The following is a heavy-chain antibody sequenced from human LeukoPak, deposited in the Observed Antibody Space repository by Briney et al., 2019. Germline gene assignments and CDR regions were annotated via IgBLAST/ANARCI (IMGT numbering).Heavy chain of an antibody. D-gene: IGHD3-16*01. Sequence: SETLSLTCSVSGGSIRSSNWRSPVRQLPGKGLEGVGEIYHSGRTYYIPSLKSRGTISVDKTKHQFSLKLSSVTAADTAVYYCARGGPRLGMRNCMDVWGQGTTVTVCS. V-gene: IGHV4-4*02. CDR2: IYHSGRT. CDR3: ARGGPRLGMRNCMDV. CDR1: GGSIRSSNW. J-gene: IGHJ6*02.